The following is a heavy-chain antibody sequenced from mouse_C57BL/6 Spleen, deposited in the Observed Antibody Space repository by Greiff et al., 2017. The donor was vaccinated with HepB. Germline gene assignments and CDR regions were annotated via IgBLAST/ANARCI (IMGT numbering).Heavy chain of an antibody. CDR3: VRSNDGYYPAWFAY. V-gene: IGHV10-3*01. CDR2: IRSKSSNYAT. J-gene: IGHJ3*01. Sequence: EVKLEESGGGLVQPKGSLKLSCAASGFTFNTYAMHWVRQAPGKGLEWVARIRSKSSNYATYYADLVKDRFTISRDDSQSMLYLQMNNLKTEYKAMYYCVRSNDGYYPAWFAYWGQGTLVTVSA. D-gene: IGHD2-3*01. CDR1: GFTFNTYA.